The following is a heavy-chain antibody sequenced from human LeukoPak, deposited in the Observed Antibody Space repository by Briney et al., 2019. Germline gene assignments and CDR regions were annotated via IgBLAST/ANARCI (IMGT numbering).Heavy chain of an antibody. V-gene: IGHV3-74*01. CDR1: GFTFSSYW. D-gene: IGHD6-19*01. J-gene: IGHJ4*02. CDR3: ARDHCSGWYFFDY. CDR2: INCEGSNI. Sequence: PGGSLRLSCAASGFTFSSYWMHWVRQAPGKGLVWVSRINCEGSNIDYADSVKGRFTISRDNAKNTLYLQMNSLRAEDTAVYYCARDHCSGWYFFDYWGQGTLVTVSS.